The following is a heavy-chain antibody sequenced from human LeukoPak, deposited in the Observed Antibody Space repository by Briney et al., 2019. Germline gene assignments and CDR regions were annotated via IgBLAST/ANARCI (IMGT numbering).Heavy chain of an antibody. CDR2: IYYSGST. V-gene: IGHV4-31*03. Sequence: KSSETLSLTCTVSGGSISSGGYYWSWIRQHPGKGLEWIGYIYYSGSTYYNPSLKSRVTISEDTSKNQFSLKLSSVTAADTAVYYCARVPGIYYGSGSYVFQHWGQGTLVTVSS. J-gene: IGHJ1*01. CDR3: ARVPGIYYGSGSYVFQH. D-gene: IGHD3-10*01. CDR1: GGSISSGGYY.